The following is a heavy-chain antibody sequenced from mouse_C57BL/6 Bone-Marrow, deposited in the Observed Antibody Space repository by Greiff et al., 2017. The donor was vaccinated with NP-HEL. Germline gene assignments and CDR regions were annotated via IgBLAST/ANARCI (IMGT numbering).Heavy chain of an antibody. CDR2: IDPSDSYT. V-gene: IGHV1-69*01. CDR1: GYTFTSYW. CDR3: ARGGVYYDYDDYAMDY. Sequence: QVQLQQPGAELVMPGASVKLSCKASGYTFTSYWMHWVKQRPGQGLEWIGEIDPSDSYTNYNQKFKGKSTLTVDKSSSTAYMQLNRLTSENSAVYYCARGGVYYDYDDYAMDYWGQGTAVTVSS. D-gene: IGHD2-4*01. J-gene: IGHJ4*01.